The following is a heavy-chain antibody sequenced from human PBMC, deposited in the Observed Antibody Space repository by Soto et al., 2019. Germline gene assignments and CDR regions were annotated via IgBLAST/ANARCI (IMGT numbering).Heavy chain of an antibody. CDR1: GFSLSTSGVG. V-gene: IGHV2-5*02. D-gene: IGHD3-22*01. J-gene: IGHJ5*02. CDR2: ISWDDDK. CDR3: AHSLIGYYYDSSGSNWFDP. Sequence: QITLKESGPTLVKPTQTLTLTCTFSGFSLSTSGVGVGWIRQPPGKALEWLALISWDDDKRYSPSLKSRLTITTDTSKNQVVLTMTNMDPVDTATYYCAHSLIGYYYDSSGSNWFDPWGQETLVTVSS.